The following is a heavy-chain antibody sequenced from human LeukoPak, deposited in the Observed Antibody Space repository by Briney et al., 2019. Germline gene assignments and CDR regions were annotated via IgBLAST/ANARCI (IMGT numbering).Heavy chain of an antibody. J-gene: IGHJ6*02. D-gene: IGHD2-15*01. V-gene: IGHV3-48*03. Sequence: GGSLRLSCAASGFTFSSYEMNWVRQAPGKGLEWVSYISSSGSTMYYADSVKGRFTISRDNSKNTLYLQMNSLRAEDTAVYYCARAGYCSGGSCYSPHYYYYYGMDVWGQGTTVTVSS. CDR2: ISSSGSTM. CDR1: GFTFSSYE. CDR3: ARAGYCSGGSCYSPHYYYYYGMDV.